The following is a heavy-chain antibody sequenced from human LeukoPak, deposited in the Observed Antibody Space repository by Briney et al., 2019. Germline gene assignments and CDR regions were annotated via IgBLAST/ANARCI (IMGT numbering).Heavy chain of an antibody. J-gene: IGHJ4*02. CDR2: ISYDGSNK. V-gene: IGHV3-30-3*01. CDR1: GFTFSSYA. Sequence: GGSLRLSCAASGFTFSSYAMHWVRQAPGKGLEWVAVISYDGSNKYYADSVKGRFTISRDNSKNTLYLQMNSLRAEDTALYYCASSLLGSIAVAGTLDYWGQGTLVTVSS. D-gene: IGHD6-19*01. CDR3: ASSLLGSIAVAGTLDY.